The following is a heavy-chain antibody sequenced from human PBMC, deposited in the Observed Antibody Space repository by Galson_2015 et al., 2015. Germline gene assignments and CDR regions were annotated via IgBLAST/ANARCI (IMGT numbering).Heavy chain of an antibody. Sequence: SLRLSCAASGFTVSSNYMSWVRQAPGKGLGWVSVIYSGGSTYYADSVKGRFTISRDNSKNTLYLQMNSLRAEDTAVYYCARVFGAYYFDYWGQGTLVTVSS. V-gene: IGHV3-53*01. CDR1: GFTVSSNY. CDR2: IYSGGST. J-gene: IGHJ4*02. D-gene: IGHD3-16*01. CDR3: ARVFGAYYFDY.